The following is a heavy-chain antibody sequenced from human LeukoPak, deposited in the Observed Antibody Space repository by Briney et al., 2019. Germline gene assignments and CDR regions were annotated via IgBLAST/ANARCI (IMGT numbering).Heavy chain of an antibody. CDR1: GGSISSSNYL. D-gene: IGHD2-15*01. V-gene: IGHV4-39*01. CDR2: IYYSWST. J-gene: IGHJ4*02. Sequence: PSETLSLTCTVSGGSISSSNYLWGWIRQPPGKGLEWIGSIYYSWSTYHNPSFKSRLTISVDTSKNQFSLRLSSVTAADTAMYYCARQGDSCSGGSCYARTIDYWGQGTLVTVSS. CDR3: ARQGDSCSGGSCYARTIDY.